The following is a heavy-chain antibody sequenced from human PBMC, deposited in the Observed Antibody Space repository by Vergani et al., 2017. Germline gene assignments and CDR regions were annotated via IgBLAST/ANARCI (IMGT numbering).Heavy chain of an antibody. CDR2: ISGSGGRT. Sequence: EVQLLESGGDLVQPGGSLRLSCAASGFTFISYAMSWVRQAPGKGLEWVSAISGSGGRTYDADSVKGRFTISRDNSKNTLYLQMNSLRAEDTAVYYCAKGPSRYCGSTNWDRYFQHWDQGTLVTVSS. CDR3: AKGPSRYCGSTNWDRYFQH. CDR1: GFTFISYA. D-gene: IGHD2-2*01. V-gene: IGHV3-23*01. J-gene: IGHJ1*01.